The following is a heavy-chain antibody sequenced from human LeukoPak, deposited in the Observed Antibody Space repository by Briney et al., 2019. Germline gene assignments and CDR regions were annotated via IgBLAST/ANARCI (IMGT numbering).Heavy chain of an antibody. CDR1: GGSFSGYY. CDR3: ARQSYDFWSGYYLGY. V-gene: IGHV4-34*01. D-gene: IGHD3-3*01. Sequence: SETLSLTCAVYGGSFSGYYWSWIRQPPGKGLEWIGEINHSGSTNYNPSLKSRVTISVDTSKNQFSLKLSSVTAADTAVYYCARQSYDFWSGYYLGYWGQGTLVTVSS. CDR2: INHSGST. J-gene: IGHJ4*02.